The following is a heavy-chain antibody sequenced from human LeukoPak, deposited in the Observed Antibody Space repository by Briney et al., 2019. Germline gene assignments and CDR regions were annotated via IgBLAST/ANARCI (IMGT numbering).Heavy chain of an antibody. J-gene: IGHJ4*02. Sequence: SETLSLTCAVYGGSFSGYYWSWIRQPPGKGLEWVGEINHSGSTNYNPSLKSRVTISVDTSKNQFSLKLSSVTAADTAVYYCAKNLGDYWGQGTLVTVSS. V-gene: IGHV4-34*01. CDR2: INHSGST. CDR1: GGSFSGYY. D-gene: IGHD2/OR15-2a*01. CDR3: AKNLGDY.